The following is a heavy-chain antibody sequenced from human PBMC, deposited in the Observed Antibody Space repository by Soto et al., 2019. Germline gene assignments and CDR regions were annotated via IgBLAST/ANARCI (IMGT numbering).Heavy chain of an antibody. CDR3: AHRVPIEGHFDP. J-gene: IGHJ5*02. V-gene: IGHV2-5*02. Sequence: QITLKESGPTLVKPTQTLTLTCSFSGFSLSTSGVAVGWIRQPPGKALEWLAVIYWDDDRRYSPYLKSRLTITKDTSKNQVVLTMTTMAPVDTATYYCAHRVPIEGHFDPWGQGTLVTVSS. CDR2: IYWDDDR. CDR1: GFSLSTSGVA.